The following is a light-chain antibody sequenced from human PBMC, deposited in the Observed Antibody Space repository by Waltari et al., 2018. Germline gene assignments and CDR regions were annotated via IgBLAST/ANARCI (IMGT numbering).Light chain of an antibody. J-gene: IGKJ1*01. CDR2: DAS. V-gene: IGKV3-20*01. CDR1: QSVSKYY. CDR3: QHYGISPRT. Sequence: EIVLTQSPDTLSLSPGDRATVSCRASQSVSKYYLAWYQQKPGQSPRLLIYDASTRAAGIPDRFSGRGSGTDFTLTISGLEPQDIAVYYCQHYGISPRTFGQGTKVEMK.